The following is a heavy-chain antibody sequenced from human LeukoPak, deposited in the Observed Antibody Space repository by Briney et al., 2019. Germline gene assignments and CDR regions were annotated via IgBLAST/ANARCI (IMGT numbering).Heavy chain of an antibody. CDR3: ARPRGCGSARCNNFDS. Sequence: GGSLRLSCAASGFSFSSYEMNWVRQAPGKGLEWISYISASGTLTHYADSVEGRFTISRDNAKNSLYLQMNSLRAEDTAVYYCARPRGCGSARCNNFDSWGQGTLVTVSS. CDR1: GFSFSSYE. V-gene: IGHV3-48*03. J-gene: IGHJ4*02. D-gene: IGHD2-2*01. CDR2: ISASGTLT.